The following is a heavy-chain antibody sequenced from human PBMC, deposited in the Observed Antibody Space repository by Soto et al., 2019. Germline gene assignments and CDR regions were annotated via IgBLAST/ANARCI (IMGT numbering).Heavy chain of an antibody. D-gene: IGHD2-2*01. CDR3: ARLYGYCIRNSCHGHYAMDV. CDR1: GGSISSSSYY. CDR2: VYYSGTT. V-gene: IGHV4-39*01. J-gene: IGHJ6*02. Sequence: SETLSLTCTVSGGSISSSSYYWAWVRQPPGKGLEWIGSVYYSGTTYYNPSLKSRVTISEDTSKNQFSLKVTSVTAADTAVYYCARLYGYCIRNSCHGHYAMDVWGQGTTVTVSS.